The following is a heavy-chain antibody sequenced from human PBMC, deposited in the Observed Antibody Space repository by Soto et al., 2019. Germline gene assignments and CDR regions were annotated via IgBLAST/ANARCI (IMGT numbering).Heavy chain of an antibody. V-gene: IGHV4-34*01. Sequence: NPSETLSLTCAVYGGSFSGYYWSWIRQPPGKGLEWIGEINHSGSTNYNPSLKSRVTVSVDTSKNQFSLKLSSVTAADTAVYYCARDQGRVEDWGQGTLVTVSS. D-gene: IGHD3-3*01. CDR2: INHSGST. J-gene: IGHJ4*02. CDR3: ARDQGRVED. CDR1: GGSFSGYY.